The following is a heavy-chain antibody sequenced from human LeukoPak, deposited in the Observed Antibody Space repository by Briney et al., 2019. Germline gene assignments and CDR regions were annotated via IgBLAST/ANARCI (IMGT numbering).Heavy chain of an antibody. J-gene: IGHJ4*02. V-gene: IGHV4-31*03. CDR2: IYYSGST. Sequence: PSETLSLTCTVSGGSISSGGYYWSWIRQHPGKGLEWIGYIYYSGSTYYNPSLKSRVTISVDTSKNQFSLKLSSVTAADTAVYYCAREGYDILTGYRIDYWGQGTLVTVSS. D-gene: IGHD3-9*01. CDR1: GGSISSGGYY. CDR3: AREGYDILTGYRIDY.